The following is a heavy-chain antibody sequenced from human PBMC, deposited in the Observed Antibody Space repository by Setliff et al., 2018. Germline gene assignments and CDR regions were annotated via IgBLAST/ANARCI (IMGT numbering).Heavy chain of an antibody. CDR1: GGSVNSHY. D-gene: IGHD6-6*01. CDR2: VYDSGTT. V-gene: IGHV4-59*04. Sequence: SETLSLTCTVSGGSVNSHYWSWIRQPPGKGLEWIGTVYDSGTTYYNPSLKSRVSISVDTSKNQFSLKLSSVTVADTAVYYCARGRNVAARLLDSWGQGARVTVSS. J-gene: IGHJ4*02. CDR3: ARGRNVAARLLDS.